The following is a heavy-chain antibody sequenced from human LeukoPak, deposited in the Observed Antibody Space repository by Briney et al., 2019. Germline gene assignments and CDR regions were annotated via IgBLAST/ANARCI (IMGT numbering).Heavy chain of an antibody. Sequence: PSETLSLTCTVSGGSISSSSYYWGWIRQPPGKGLEWIGYIYYSRSTNYNPSLKSRVTISVDTSKNQFSLKLSSVTAADTAVYYCARTRSTFGYYYYGMDVWGQGTTVTVSS. CDR3: ARTRSTFGYYYYGMDV. V-gene: IGHV4-61*05. CDR1: GGSISSSSYY. D-gene: IGHD2-2*01. CDR2: IYYSRST. J-gene: IGHJ6*02.